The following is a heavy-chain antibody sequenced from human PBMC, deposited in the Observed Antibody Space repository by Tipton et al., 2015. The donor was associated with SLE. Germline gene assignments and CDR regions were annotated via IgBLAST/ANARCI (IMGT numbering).Heavy chain of an antibody. CDR2: IYYSGST. J-gene: IGHJ4*02. V-gene: IGHV4-59*01. CDR1: GGSISSYY. D-gene: IGHD3-3*01. CDR3: ARGLRYYDFWSGYLDY. Sequence: TLSLTCTVSGGSISSYYWSWIRQPPGKGLEWIGYIYYSGSTNYNPSLKSRVTISVDTSKNQFSLKLSSVTAADTAVYYCARGLRYYDFWSGYLDYWGQGTLVTVSS.